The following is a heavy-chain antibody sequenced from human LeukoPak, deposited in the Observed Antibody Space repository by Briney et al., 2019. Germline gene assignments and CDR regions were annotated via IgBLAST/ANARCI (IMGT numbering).Heavy chain of an antibody. Sequence: ASVKVSCKASGYAFTGYYMHWVRQAPGQGVEWMGWINPNSGGTNYAQKFQGRVTMTRDTSISTAYMELSRLRTDDTAVYYCARDKGSSGWYVSRYYYYYYMDVWGKGTTVTISS. D-gene: IGHD6-19*01. J-gene: IGHJ6*03. CDR2: INPNSGGT. V-gene: IGHV1-2*02. CDR1: GYAFTGYY. CDR3: ARDKGSSGWYVSRYYYYYYMDV.